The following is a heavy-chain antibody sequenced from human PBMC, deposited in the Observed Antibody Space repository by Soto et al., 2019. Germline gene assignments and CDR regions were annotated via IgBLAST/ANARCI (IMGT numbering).Heavy chain of an antibody. CDR3: ARARPHDYDFWSGYSSPSNWFDP. CDR2: INPNSGGT. D-gene: IGHD3-3*01. CDR1: GYTFTGYY. Sequence: ASVKVSCKASGYTFTGYYMHWVRHAPGQGLEWMGWINPNSGGTNYAQKFQGWVTMTRDTSISTAYMELSRLRSDDTAVYYCARARPHDYDFWSGYSSPSNWFDPWGQGTLVTVSS. J-gene: IGHJ5*02. V-gene: IGHV1-2*04.